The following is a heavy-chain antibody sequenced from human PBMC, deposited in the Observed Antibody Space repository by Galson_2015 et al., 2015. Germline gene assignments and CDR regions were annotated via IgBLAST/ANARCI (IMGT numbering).Heavy chain of an antibody. J-gene: IGHJ4*02. V-gene: IGHV1-46*04. CDR1: GYTFTNFF. D-gene: IGHD3-10*01. Sequence: SVKVSCKASGYTFTNFFIQWVRQAPGQGLEWVGAINPSGAATFYAQKLQGRVTMTRDTPTSTVYVELSSLGSEDTAVYYCARELGGTYYFDYWGLGTLVTVSS. CDR2: INPSGAAT. CDR3: ARELGGTYYFDY.